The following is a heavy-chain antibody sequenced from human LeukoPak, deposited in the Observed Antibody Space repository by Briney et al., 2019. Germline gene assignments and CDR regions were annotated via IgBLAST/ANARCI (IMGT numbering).Heavy chain of an antibody. Sequence: WASVKVSCKASGYTFTGYYMHWVRQAPGQGLEWMGWINPNSGGTNYAQKFQGRVTMTRDTSISTAYMELSRLRSDDTAVYYCARASSSWWGGAFDIWGQGTMVTVSS. CDR1: GYTFTGYY. D-gene: IGHD6-13*01. V-gene: IGHV1-2*02. CDR3: ARASSSWWGGAFDI. CDR2: INPNSGGT. J-gene: IGHJ3*02.